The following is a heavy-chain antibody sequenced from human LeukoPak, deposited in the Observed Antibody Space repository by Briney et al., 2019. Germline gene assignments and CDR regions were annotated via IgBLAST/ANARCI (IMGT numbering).Heavy chain of an antibody. V-gene: IGHV4-61*09. CDR3: TKGRGI. J-gene: IGHJ4*02. Sequence: SETLSLTCTVSGGSISSGGYDWYWIRQPAGKGLEWIGHIYTSGTSNYNPSLRSRVTISVDTSKNQFSLKLTSVTAADTAVYYCTKGRGIWGQGTLVTVSS. D-gene: IGHD3-10*01. CDR2: IYTSGTS. CDR1: GGSISSGGYD.